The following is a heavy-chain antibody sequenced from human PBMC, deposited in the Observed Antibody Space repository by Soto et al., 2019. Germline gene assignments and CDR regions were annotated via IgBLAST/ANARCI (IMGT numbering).Heavy chain of an antibody. CDR1: GGPIKSGRYY. CDR3: ASPTYGGHWFDP. Sequence: PSETLSLTCTVSGGPIKSGRYYWSWIRQVPGKGLEWLGHIYYSGYTSSNPSLKSRLTMSIDTSENQFSLKLSSVTAADTAVYYCASPTYGGHWFDPWGQGTLVTVSS. CDR2: IYYSGYT. V-gene: IGHV4-31*03. D-gene: IGHD4-17*01. J-gene: IGHJ5*02.